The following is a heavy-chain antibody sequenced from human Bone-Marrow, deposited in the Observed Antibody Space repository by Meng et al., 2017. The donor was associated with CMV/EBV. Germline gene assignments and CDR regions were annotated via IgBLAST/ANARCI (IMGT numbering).Heavy chain of an antibody. CDR1: GYTFTNYG. Sequence: ASVKVSCKTSGYTFTNYGVSWVRQAPGEGLEWMGWISTDNGNTKFAQKFQGRVTMTADTSTSTAYMELRSLRSDDTAVYYCARGGRWGYQLLLGPGGYFDYWGQGTLVTVSS. CDR3: ARGGRWGYQLLLGPGGYFDY. CDR2: ISTDNGNT. D-gene: IGHD2-2*01. J-gene: IGHJ4*02. V-gene: IGHV1-18*01.